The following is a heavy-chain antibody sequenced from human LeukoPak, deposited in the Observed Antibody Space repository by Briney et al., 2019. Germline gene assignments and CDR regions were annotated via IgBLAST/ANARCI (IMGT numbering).Heavy chain of an antibody. V-gene: IGHV3-66*01. D-gene: IGHD3-9*01. Sequence: GGSLRLSCAASRFTVSSNYMSWVRQAPGKGLEWVSVIYSGGSTYYADSVKGRFTISRDNSKNTLYLQMNSLRAEDTAVYYCARGDILTGYIDYWGQGTMVTVSS. CDR1: RFTVSSNY. J-gene: IGHJ4*02. CDR3: ARGDILTGYIDY. CDR2: IYSGGST.